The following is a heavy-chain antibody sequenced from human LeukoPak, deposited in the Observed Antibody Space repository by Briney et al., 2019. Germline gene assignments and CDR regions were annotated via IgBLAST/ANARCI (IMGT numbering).Heavy chain of an antibody. CDR3: ARGYSGSYPHSDY. CDR1: GFTFSGYT. J-gene: IGHJ4*02. D-gene: IGHD1-26*01. CDR2: ISSSSTYI. V-gene: IGHV3-21*01. Sequence: GGSLRLSCAASGFTFSGYTMNWVRQAPGKGLEWVSSISSSSTYIYYADSVKGRFTISRDNAKNSLHLQMNSLRVEDTAVYYCARGYSGSYPHSDYWGQGTLVTVSS.